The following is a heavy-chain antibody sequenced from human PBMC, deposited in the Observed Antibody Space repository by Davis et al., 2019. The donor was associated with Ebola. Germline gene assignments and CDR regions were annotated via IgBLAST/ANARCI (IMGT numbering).Heavy chain of an antibody. CDR1: GYTFTSYA. V-gene: IGHV1-3*01. J-gene: IGHJ6*04. CDR3: ARTVRDKFGELLYYYYGMDV. D-gene: IGHD3-10*01. CDR2: INAGNGNT. Sequence: ASVKVSCKASGYTFTSYAMNWVRQAPGQRLEWMGWINAGNGNTKYSQKFQGRVTITRDTSASTAYMELSSLRSEDTAVYYCARTVRDKFGELLYYYYGMDVWGKGTTVTVSS.